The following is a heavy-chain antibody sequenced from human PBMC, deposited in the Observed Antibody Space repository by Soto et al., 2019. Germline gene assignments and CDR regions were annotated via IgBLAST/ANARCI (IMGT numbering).Heavy chain of an antibody. CDR2: INTSGGST. J-gene: IGHJ6*02. Sequence: ASVKVSCKASGYTFTNYYVHWVRQAPGQGPEWMGVINTSGGSTRDAQKFQGRVTMTRDTSTSTVDMELRSLRSEDTAVYYCAREDTADYAGMDVWGQGTTVTSP. V-gene: IGHV1-46*01. CDR3: AREDTADYAGMDV. D-gene: IGHD5-18*01. CDR1: GYTFTNYY.